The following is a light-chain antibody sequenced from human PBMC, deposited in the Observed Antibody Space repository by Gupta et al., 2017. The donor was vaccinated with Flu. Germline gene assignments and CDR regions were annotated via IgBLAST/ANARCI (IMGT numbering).Light chain of an antibody. CDR1: VFSNQY. CDR2: RDT. V-gene: IGLV3-25*02. Sequence: SYELRQPPSVSVSPGQTATITCSADVFSNQYVYWYQQKARQAPILVIYRDTERPSGIPERLSGSTSGTIVTLTISGVQAGDEADYYCQSADIRGTAVFGGGTKLTVL. CDR3: QSADIRGTAV. J-gene: IGLJ2*01.